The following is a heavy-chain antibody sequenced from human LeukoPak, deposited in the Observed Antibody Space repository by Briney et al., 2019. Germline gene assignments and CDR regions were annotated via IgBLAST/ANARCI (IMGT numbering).Heavy chain of an antibody. V-gene: IGHV3-21*01. D-gene: IGHD3-10*01. Sequence: PGGSLRLSCAASGFTFSSYSMNWVRQAPGKGLGWVSSISSSSSYIYYADSVKGRFTISRDNAKNSLYLQMNSLRAEDTAVYYCARDLPRFHYGMDVWGQGTTVTVSS. CDR3: ARDLPRFHYGMDV. CDR2: ISSSSSYI. J-gene: IGHJ6*02. CDR1: GFTFSSYS.